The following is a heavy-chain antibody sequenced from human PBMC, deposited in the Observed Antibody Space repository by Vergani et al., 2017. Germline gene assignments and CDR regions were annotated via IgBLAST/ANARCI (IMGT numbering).Heavy chain of an antibody. CDR3: VKDWIAVAGTRGVDY. V-gene: IGHV3-64D*06. Sequence: EVQLVESGGGLVQPGGSLRLSCSASGFTFSSYAMHWVRQAPGKGLEYVSAISSNGGSTYYADSVKGRFTISRDNSKNTLYLQMSSLRAEDTAVYYCVKDWIAVAGTRGVDYWGQGTLVTVSS. D-gene: IGHD6-19*01. CDR1: GFTFSSYA. CDR2: ISSNGGST. J-gene: IGHJ4*02.